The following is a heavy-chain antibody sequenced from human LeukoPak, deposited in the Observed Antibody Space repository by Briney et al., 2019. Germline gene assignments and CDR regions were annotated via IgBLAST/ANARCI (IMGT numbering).Heavy chain of an antibody. Sequence: GGSLRLSCAASGFTLSSYWMSWVRQAPGKGLEWVAKIKQDGSEKYYVDSVKGRFTISRDNAKNSLYLQMNSLRAEDTAVYYCATTSIVGATDDFDYWGQGTLVTVSS. D-gene: IGHD1-26*01. V-gene: IGHV3-7*01. CDR2: IKQDGSEK. J-gene: IGHJ4*02. CDR3: ATTSIVGATDDFDY. CDR1: GFTLSSYW.